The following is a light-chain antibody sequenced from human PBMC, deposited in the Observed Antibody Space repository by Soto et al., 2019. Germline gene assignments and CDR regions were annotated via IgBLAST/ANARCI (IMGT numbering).Light chain of an antibody. Sequence: QSVLTQPPSVSGAPGQRVTISCTGKSSNIGAGYDVHWYQQLPGTAPRLLIYGNSNRPSGVPDRFSGSKSGTSASLAITGLQAEDEADCYCQSYDSSLTGSYVFGTGTKVTVL. CDR3: QSYDSSLTGSYV. CDR1: SSNIGAGYD. CDR2: GNS. V-gene: IGLV1-40*01. J-gene: IGLJ1*01.